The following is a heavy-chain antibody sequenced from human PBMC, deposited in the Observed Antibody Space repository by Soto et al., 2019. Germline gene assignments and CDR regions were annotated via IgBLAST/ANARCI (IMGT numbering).Heavy chain of an antibody. Sequence: SETLSLTCTVSGGSISSYYWSWIRQPPGKGLEWIGYIYYSGSTDYNPSLKSRVTMSVDKSKNQFSLQVTSVTAADTAVYFCARGSTVIDWLDSWGRGTLVTVSS. V-gene: IGHV4-59*12. CDR2: IYYSGST. CDR3: ARGSTVIDWLDS. CDR1: GGSISSYY. J-gene: IGHJ5*01. D-gene: IGHD3-16*02.